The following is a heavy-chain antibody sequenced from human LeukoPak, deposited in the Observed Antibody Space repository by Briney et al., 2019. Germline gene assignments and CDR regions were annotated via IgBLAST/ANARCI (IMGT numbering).Heavy chain of an antibody. CDR3: AKDMVGVTQTFYYFDY. D-gene: IGHD2-15*01. Sequence: PGGSLRLSCAASGFTFSSYSMNWVRQAPGKGLEWVSGISWNSGSIGYADSVKGRFTISRDNAKNSLYLQMNSLRAEDTALYYCAKDMVGVTQTFYYFDYWGQGTLVTASS. J-gene: IGHJ4*02. CDR1: GFTFSSYS. CDR2: ISWNSGSI. V-gene: IGHV3-9*01.